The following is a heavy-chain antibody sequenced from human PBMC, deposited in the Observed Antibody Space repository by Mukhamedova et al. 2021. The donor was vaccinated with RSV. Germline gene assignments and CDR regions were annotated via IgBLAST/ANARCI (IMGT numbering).Heavy chain of an antibody. D-gene: IGHD4-17*01. Sequence: ADSVKGRFTISRDNSKNTLYLQMNSLRAEDMAVYYCARATTVTYFDYWGQGTLVTVSS. V-gene: IGHV3-30*01. J-gene: IGHJ4*02. CDR3: ARATTVTYFDY.